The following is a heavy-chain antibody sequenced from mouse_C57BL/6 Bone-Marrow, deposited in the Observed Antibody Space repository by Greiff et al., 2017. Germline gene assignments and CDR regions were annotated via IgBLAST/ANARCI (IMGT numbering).Heavy chain of an antibody. V-gene: IGHV1-69*01. CDR3: ARDYGSSYDWYCDV. D-gene: IGHD1-1*01. CDR1: GYTFTSYW. Sequence: QVQLQQPGAELVMPGASVKLSCKASGYTFTSYWMHWVKQRTGQGLEWIGAIDPSDSYNNYNQKFKGKSTLTVDKSSSTAYMQRSSLTSEDSAVYYCARDYGSSYDWYCDVWGTGTTVTVSS. J-gene: IGHJ1*03. CDR2: IDPSDSYN.